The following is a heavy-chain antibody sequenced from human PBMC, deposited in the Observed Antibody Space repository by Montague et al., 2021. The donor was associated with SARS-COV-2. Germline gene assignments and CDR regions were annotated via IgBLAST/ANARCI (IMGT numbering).Heavy chain of an antibody. V-gene: IGHV3-30*04. CDR1: GFTFTTFSTYT. CDR3: AREGYTSGWYPSYYFDY. J-gene: IGHJ4*02. D-gene: IGHD6-19*01. Sequence: SLRLSCAVSGFTFTTFSTYTTHWVRQAPGKGLEWVAFISYDGGKKFYADSVKGRFTISRDNSKNTLHLQMNSLKAEDTAVYYCAREGYTSGWYPSYYFDYWGQGTPVTVSS. CDR2: ISYDGGKK.